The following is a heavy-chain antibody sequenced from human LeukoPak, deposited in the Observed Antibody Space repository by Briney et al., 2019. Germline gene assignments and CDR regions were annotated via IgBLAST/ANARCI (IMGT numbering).Heavy chain of an antibody. CDR2: ISGSGSST. J-gene: IGHJ4*02. Sequence: GGSLRLSCAASGFTFDSYAMSWVRQAPGRGLEWVSSISGSGSSTYYADSVKGRFTISRDNSKNTLYLQMDSLRIEDTAEYYCAKGNSARSGSYYGDYWGQGTLVTVPS. D-gene: IGHD1-26*01. CDR3: AKGNSARSGSYYGDY. CDR1: GFTFDSYA. V-gene: IGHV3-23*01.